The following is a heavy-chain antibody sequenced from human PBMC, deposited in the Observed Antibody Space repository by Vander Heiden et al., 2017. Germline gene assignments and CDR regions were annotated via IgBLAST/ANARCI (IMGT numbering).Heavy chain of an antibody. J-gene: IGHJ4*02. CDR3: ASPSGAAWGAFDY. CDR1: GGSISSSSYY. D-gene: IGHD3-16*01. CDR2: IYYSGST. Sequence: QLQLQESGPGLVKPSETLSLTCTVSGGSISSSSYYWGWIRQPPGKGLEWIGSIYYSGSTYYNPSLKSRVTISVDTSKNQFSLKLSSVTAADTAVYYFASPSGAAWGAFDYWGQGTLVTVSS. V-gene: IGHV4-39*01.